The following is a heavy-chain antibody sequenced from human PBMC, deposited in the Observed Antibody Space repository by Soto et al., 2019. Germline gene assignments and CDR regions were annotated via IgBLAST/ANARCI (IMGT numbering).Heavy chain of an antibody. CDR3: ARHSMATWYYGMDV. J-gene: IGHJ6*02. Sequence: SETLSLTCTVSGGSISSSSYYWGWIRQPPGNGLEWIGSIYYSGSAYYNPSLKSRVTISVDTSKNQFSLKLSSVTAADTAVYYCARHSMATWYYGMDVWRQGTTVTVSS. D-gene: IGHD5-12*01. V-gene: IGHV4-39*01. CDR1: GGSISSSSYY. CDR2: IYYSGSA.